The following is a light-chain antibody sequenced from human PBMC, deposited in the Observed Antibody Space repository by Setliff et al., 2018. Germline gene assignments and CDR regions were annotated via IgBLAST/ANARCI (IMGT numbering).Light chain of an antibody. Sequence: QSALTQPASVSGSPGQSITISCTGTSSDVGGYNCVSWYQQHPDKAPKLMIFDVSNRPSGVSNRFSGSKSGNTASLTISGLQAEDEADYYCSSYTSSSTQVFGTGTKVTVL. V-gene: IGLV2-14*03. CDR1: SSDVGGYNC. CDR2: DVS. J-gene: IGLJ1*01. CDR3: SSYTSSSTQV.